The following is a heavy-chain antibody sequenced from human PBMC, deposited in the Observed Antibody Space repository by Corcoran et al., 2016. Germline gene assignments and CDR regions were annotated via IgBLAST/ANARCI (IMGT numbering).Heavy chain of an antibody. CDR2: IIPIFGTA. J-gene: IGHJ6*02. D-gene: IGHD1-1*01. CDR1: GGTFSSYA. CDR3: ARGPTDYWNHRVYYYFYGMGV. V-gene: IGHV1-69*01. Sequence: QVQLVQSGAEVKKPGSSVKVSCKASGGTFSSYAISWVRQAPGQGLEWMGGIIPIFGTANYAQKFQGRVTITADESTSTAYMELSSLRSEDTALYYCARGPTDYWNHRVYYYFYGMGVWGQRTTVTVSS.